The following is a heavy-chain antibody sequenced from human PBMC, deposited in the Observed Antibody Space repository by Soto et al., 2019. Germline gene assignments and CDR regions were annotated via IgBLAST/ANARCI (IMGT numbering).Heavy chain of an antibody. V-gene: IGHV3-11*01. Sequence: QVQLVESGGGLVKPGGSLRLSCAASGFTFSDYYMSWIRQAPGKGLEWVSYISSSGSTIYYADSVKGRFTISRDNAKNSLYLQMNSLRAEDTAVYYCARDHSRGSSSGTAGEYYFDYWGQGTLVTVSS. CDR1: GFTFSDYY. J-gene: IGHJ4*02. CDR3: ARDHSRGSSSGTAGEYYFDY. CDR2: ISSSGSTI. D-gene: IGHD6-6*01.